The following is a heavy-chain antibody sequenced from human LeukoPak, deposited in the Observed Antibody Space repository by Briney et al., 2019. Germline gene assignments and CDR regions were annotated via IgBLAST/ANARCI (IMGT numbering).Heavy chain of an antibody. Sequence: SETLSLTCTVSGGSISSSSYYWGWIRQPPGKGLDGIGSIYYSGSPYYNPSLKSPVTISVDTSKNQFSLKLSSVTAAATAVYYCARQKHGLTGDIDYWGQGTLVTVSS. D-gene: IGHD7-27*01. J-gene: IGHJ4*02. CDR2: IYYSGSP. V-gene: IGHV4-39*01. CDR1: GGSISSSSYY. CDR3: ARQKHGLTGDIDY.